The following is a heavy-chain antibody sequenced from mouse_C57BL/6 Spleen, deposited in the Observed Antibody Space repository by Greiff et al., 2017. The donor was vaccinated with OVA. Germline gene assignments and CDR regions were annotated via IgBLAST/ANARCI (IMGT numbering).Heavy chain of an antibody. Sequence: QVQLQQPGAELVKPGASVKLSCKASGYTFTSYWMQWVKQRPGQGLEWIGEIDPSDSYTNYTQKFKGKATLTVDTSSSTAYMQLSSLTSEDSAVYYCARPHYYGSSPDGYFDYWGQGTTLTVSS. CDR2: IDPSDSYT. V-gene: IGHV1-50*01. CDR3: ARPHYYGSSPDGYFDY. D-gene: IGHD1-1*01. J-gene: IGHJ2*01. CDR1: GYTFTSYW.